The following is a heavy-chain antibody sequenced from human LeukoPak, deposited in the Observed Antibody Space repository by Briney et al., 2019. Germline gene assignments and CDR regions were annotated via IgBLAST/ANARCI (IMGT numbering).Heavy chain of an antibody. J-gene: IGHJ4*02. V-gene: IGHV3-30*02. CDR1: GFTFSTYD. Sequence: GGSLRLSCEVSGFTFSTYDMHWVRQAPGKGLEWVAYIRYDGSSIHYGDSAKGRFNISRDNSKNTVYLQMNSLRSEDTAVYYCARSTMMEPYRTDYRGQGTLVTVSS. CDR2: IRYDGSSI. D-gene: IGHD3-22*01. CDR3: ARSTMMEPYRTDY.